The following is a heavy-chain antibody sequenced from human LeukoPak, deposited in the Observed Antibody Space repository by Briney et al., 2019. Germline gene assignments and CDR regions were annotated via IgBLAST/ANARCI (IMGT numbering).Heavy chain of an antibody. CDR1: GFTFSNAW. Sequence: GGSLRLSCAASGFTFSNAWMSWVRQAPGKGLEWVGRIKSKTDGGTTDYAAPVKGRFTISRDDSKNTLYLQMNSLKTEDTAVYYCTTDDSIAANFDYWGQGTLVTVSS. D-gene: IGHD6-6*01. CDR3: TTDDSIAANFDY. V-gene: IGHV3-15*01. J-gene: IGHJ4*02. CDR2: IKSKTDGGTT.